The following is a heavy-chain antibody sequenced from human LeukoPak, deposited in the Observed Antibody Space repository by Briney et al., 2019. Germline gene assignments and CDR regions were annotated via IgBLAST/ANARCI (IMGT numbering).Heavy chain of an antibody. V-gene: IGHV3-30*02. D-gene: IGHD3-22*01. J-gene: IGHJ4*02. CDR3: AKGGNYDNSGYYPFDY. CDR1: GFTFSSYG. Sequence: GGSLRLSCGAPGFTFSSYGMHWVRQAPGKGLGWVAFIKYHGIIQFYADSVKGRVTISRDNSNKTVYLQMHSLRAGDTAVYYCAKGGNYDNSGYYPFDYWGQGTLVTVSS. CDR2: IKYHGIIQ.